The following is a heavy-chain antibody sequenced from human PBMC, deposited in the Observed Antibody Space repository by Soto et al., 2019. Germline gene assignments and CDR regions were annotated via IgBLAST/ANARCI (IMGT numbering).Heavy chain of an antibody. CDR1: GFTFSTYA. V-gene: IGHV3-30-3*01. CDR3: ARPVEPFYYYGMDV. CDR2: ISYDGNNK. J-gene: IGHJ6*02. Sequence: ESGGGVVQPGRSLRLSCAASGFTFSTYAMEWVRQAPGKGLDWVALISYDGNNKYYADSVRGRFTISRDNSKNTLYLQMNTLRPEGTALYFCARPVEPFYYYGMDVWGQGTTVTVSS.